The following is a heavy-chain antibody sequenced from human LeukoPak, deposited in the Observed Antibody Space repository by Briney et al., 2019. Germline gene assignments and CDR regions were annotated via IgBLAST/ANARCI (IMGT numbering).Heavy chain of an antibody. CDR3: AKGSGYSYGLFDY. V-gene: IGHV3-9*01. CDR2: ISWNSGSI. Sequence: PGGSLRLSCAASGFTFDDYAMRWVRQAPGKGLEWVSGISWNSGSIGYAGSVKGRLTISRDNAKNSLYLQMNSLRAEDTALYYCAKGSGYSYGLFDYWGQGILVTVSS. D-gene: IGHD5-18*01. J-gene: IGHJ4*02. CDR1: GFTFDDYA.